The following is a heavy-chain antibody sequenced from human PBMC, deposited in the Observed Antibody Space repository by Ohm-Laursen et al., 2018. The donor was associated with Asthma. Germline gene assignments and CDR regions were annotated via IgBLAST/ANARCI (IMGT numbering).Heavy chain of an antibody. Sequence: GSLRLSCTASGYSFSLYSIHWIRQAPGKGLQWVASISTASTFIYYADSVKGRFTISRDNAKNSLYLQMNSLRAEDTAVYYCARWRTVTTRYFDLWGRGTLVTVSS. CDR1: GYSFSLYS. CDR2: ISTASTFI. CDR3: ARWRTVTTRYFDL. V-gene: IGHV3-21*01. D-gene: IGHD4-17*01. J-gene: IGHJ2*01.